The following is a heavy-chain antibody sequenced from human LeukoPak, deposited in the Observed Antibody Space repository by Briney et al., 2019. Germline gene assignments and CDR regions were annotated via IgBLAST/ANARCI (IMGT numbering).Heavy chain of an antibody. CDR2: LSGGVGNS. D-gene: IGHD6-13*01. CDR3: AKRRGSSWYQDIEY. V-gene: IGHV3-23*01. CDR1: GFTFSNYA. Sequence: GGSLRLSCAAPGFTFSNYAMNWVRQAPGKGLEWVSTLSGGVGNSYYADSVKGRFTISRENSKNTLYLQMNSLRAEDTAVYYCAKRRGSSWYQDIEYWGQGTLVTVSS. J-gene: IGHJ4*02.